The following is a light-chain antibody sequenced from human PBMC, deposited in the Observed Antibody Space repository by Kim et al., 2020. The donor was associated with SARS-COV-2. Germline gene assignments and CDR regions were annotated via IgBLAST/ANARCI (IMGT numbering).Light chain of an antibody. CDR1: HSIGTY. V-gene: IGKV1-39*01. CDR2: GAS. J-gene: IGKJ3*01. CDR3: QQSFSNPRT. Sequence: DIQMTQSPSSVSASVGERITITCRASHSIGTYLNWYHHKPGKAPELLIYGASSLQSGVPSRFSGSGSGTDFILTISSLQPDDFATYYCQQSFSNPRTFGPGTKVDIK.